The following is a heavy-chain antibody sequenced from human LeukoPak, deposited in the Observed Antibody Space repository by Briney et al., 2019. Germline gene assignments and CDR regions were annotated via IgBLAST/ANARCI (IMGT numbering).Heavy chain of an antibody. V-gene: IGHV3-23*01. D-gene: IGHD3-16*02. Sequence: PGGSLRLSCAASGFTFSSCAMSWVRQAPGKGLEWVSAISGGGSNTYYADSVKGRFTISRDNAKNSLYLQMNSLRAEDTAVYYCARDVSRLYEERRFDYWGQGTLVTVSS. CDR2: ISGGGSNT. J-gene: IGHJ4*02. CDR3: ARDVSRLYEERRFDY. CDR1: GFTFSSCA.